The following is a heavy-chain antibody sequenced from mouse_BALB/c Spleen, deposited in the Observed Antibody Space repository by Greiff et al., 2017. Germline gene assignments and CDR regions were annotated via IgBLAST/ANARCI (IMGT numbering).Heavy chain of an antibody. D-gene: IGHD4-1*01. CDR2: IHPSDSDT. J-gene: IGHJ2*01. CDR3: ARQGGNWDDGGGDFDD. Sequence: QVQLQQPGAELVRPGASVKLSCKASGYSFTSYWMNWVKQRPGQGLEWIGMIHPSDSDTRLNQKFKDKATLTVDKSSSTAYMQLSSPTSEDSAVYYCARQGGNWDDGGGDFDDWGQGTTLTVSS. V-gene: IGHV1-74*01. CDR1: GYSFTSYW.